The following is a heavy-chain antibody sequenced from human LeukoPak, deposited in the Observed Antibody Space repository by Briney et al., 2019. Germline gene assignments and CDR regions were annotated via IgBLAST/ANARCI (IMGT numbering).Heavy chain of an antibody. CDR1: GGSFSSYY. CDR3: ARVPTLRITMVRGAWGTFDI. V-gene: IGHV4-34*01. Sequence: SETLSLTCAFYGGSFSSYYWSWARQPPGEGLEWIGEINHSGSTDYNPSLKNRVTISVDTSNNQFSLKLSSVTAADTAVYYCARVPTLRITMVRGAWGTFDIWGQGTMVTVSS. CDR2: INHSGST. J-gene: IGHJ3*02. D-gene: IGHD3-10*01.